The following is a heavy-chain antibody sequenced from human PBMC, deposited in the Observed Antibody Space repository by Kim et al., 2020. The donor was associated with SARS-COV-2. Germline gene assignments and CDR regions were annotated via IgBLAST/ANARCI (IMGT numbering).Heavy chain of an antibody. CDR2: MSPNSGNT. J-gene: IGHJ4*02. CDR3: AIGPPNWGFDY. V-gene: IGHV1-8*01. CDR1: GYTFTSYD. Sequence: ASVKVSCKASGYTFTSYDINWVRQATGQGLEWLGWMSPNSGNTGYAQKFLGRVTMTRDTSISTAYMELTSLRSDDTAVYYCAIGPPNWGFDYWGQGTLVTVSS. D-gene: IGHD7-27*01.